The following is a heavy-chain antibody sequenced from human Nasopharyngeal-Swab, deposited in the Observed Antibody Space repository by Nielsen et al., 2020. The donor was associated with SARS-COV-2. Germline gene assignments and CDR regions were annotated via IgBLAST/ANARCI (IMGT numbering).Heavy chain of an antibody. CDR1: GFTFSSYA. D-gene: IGHD2-21*02. CDR3: AKGGTAHYYFDY. CDR2: ITTSGTNT. Sequence: GESLKISCAASGFTFSSYAMTWVRQAPGRGLEWVSSITTSGTNTYFADSVKGRFTISRDNSKNTLYLQMNSLRAEDTAIYYCAKGGTAHYYFDYWAQRTLVTVSS. J-gene: IGHJ4*02. V-gene: IGHV3-23*01.